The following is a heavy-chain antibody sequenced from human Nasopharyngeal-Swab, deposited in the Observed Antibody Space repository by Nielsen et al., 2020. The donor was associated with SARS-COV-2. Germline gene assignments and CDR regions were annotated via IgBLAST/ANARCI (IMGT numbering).Heavy chain of an antibody. J-gene: IGHJ4*02. CDR3: ARDQDVLDDTIFGVYDY. CDR1: GYTFTSYG. V-gene: IGHV1-18*01. D-gene: IGHD3-3*01. CDR2: ISAYNGNT. Sequence: ASVKVSCKASGYTFTSYGMSRVRQAPGQGLEWMGWISAYNGNTNYAQKLQGRVTMTTDTSTSTAYMELRSLRSDDTAVYYCARDQDVLDDTIFGVYDYWGQGTLVTVSS.